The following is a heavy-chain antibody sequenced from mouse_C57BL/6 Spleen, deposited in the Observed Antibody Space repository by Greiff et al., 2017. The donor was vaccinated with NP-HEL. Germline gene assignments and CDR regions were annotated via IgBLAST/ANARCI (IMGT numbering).Heavy chain of an antibody. CDR1: GYTFTSYW. CDR2: IDPSDSYT. D-gene: IGHD1-1*01. CDR3: ARMGITTVVGYFDV. J-gene: IGHJ1*03. V-gene: IGHV1-69*01. Sequence: QVQLQQPGAELVMPGASVKLSCKASGYTFTSYWMHWVKQRPGQGLEWIGEIDPSDSYTNYNQKFKGKSTLTVDKSSSTAYMQLSSLTSEDSAVYYCARMGITTVVGYFDVWGTGTTVTVSS.